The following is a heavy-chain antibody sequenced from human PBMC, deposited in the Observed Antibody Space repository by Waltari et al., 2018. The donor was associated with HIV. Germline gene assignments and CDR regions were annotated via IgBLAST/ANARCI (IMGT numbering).Heavy chain of an antibody. CDR3: ARYSSSWTGFAY. V-gene: IGHV4-59*01. CDR2: IYYPGST. Sequence: QVQLQESGPGRVKPSETLSLICTVSGGPISNYYWGWIRQPPGKGLGCLGYIYYPGSTDYNPALKSRVTISVDTSKNQFSLKLTSVPAADTAQYYSARYSSSWTGFAYWGQGTLVTVSS. D-gene: IGHD6-19*01. J-gene: IGHJ4*02. CDR1: GGPISNYY.